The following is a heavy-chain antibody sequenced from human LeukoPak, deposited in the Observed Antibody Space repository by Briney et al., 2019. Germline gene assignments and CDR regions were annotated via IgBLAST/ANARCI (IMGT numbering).Heavy chain of an antibody. CDR3: ARENGENGFDY. J-gene: IGHJ4*02. CDR2: ISSSDSII. V-gene: IGHV3-48*03. Sequence: GGSLRLSCAASGFTFSSYEMNWVRQAPGKGLEWVSYISSSDSIIYYADSVKGRFTISRDNAKNSLYLQMNSLRAEDTAVYYCARENGENGFDYWGQGTLVTVSS. CDR1: GFTFSSYE. D-gene: IGHD3-10*01.